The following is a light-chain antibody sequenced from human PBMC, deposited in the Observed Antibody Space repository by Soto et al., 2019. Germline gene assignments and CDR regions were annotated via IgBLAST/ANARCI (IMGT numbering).Light chain of an antibody. Sequence: QSVLTQPPSASGSPGQSVTISCTGTSSDVGGYNYVSWYQQHPGKVPKLMISEVSKRPSGVPDRFSGSKSGNTASLTVSGLQTDDEADYYSSSYAGDNFVLFGGGTKVTVL. CDR3: SSYAGDNFVL. V-gene: IGLV2-8*01. CDR2: EVS. J-gene: IGLJ2*01. CDR1: SSDVGGYNY.